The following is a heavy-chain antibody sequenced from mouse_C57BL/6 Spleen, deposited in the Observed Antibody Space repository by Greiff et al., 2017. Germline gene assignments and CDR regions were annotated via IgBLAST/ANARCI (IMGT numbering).Heavy chain of an antibody. CDR2: IDPETGGT. V-gene: IGHV1-15*01. Sequence: VQLQQSGAELVRPGASVTLSCKASGYTFTDYEMHWVKQTPVHGLEWIGAIDPETGGTAYNQKFKGKAILTADKSSSTAYMVLSSLTSEDSAVYYCTRGYYFDYWGQGTTLTVAS. CDR1: GYTFTDYE. J-gene: IGHJ2*01. CDR3: TRGYYFDY.